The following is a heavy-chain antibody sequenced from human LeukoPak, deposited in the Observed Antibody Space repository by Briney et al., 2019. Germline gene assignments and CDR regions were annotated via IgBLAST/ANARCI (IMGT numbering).Heavy chain of an antibody. CDR1: GYTFTSYD. CDR2: MNPNSGNT. D-gene: IGHD6-13*01. Sequence: ASVKVSCKASGYTFTSYDINCVRQATVQGLEWMGWMNPNSGNTGYAQKFQGRVTITRNTSISTAYMELSSLRSEDTAVYYCARVRRVAAAGTSYAFDIWGQGTMVTVSS. CDR3: ARVRRVAAAGTSYAFDI. J-gene: IGHJ3*02. V-gene: IGHV1-8*03.